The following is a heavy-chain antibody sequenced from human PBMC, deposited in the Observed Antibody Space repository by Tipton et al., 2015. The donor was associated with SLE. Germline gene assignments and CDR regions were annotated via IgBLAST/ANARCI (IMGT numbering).Heavy chain of an antibody. CDR1: GGSFSGYY. V-gene: IGHV4-34*01. CDR3: ASGSPPI. Sequence: LRLSCAVYGGSFSGYYWSWIRQPPGKGLEWIGEINHSGSTNYNPSLKSRVTISVDTSKNQFSLKLSSVTAADTAVYYCASGSPPIWGQGTMVTVSS. J-gene: IGHJ3*02. CDR2: INHSGST.